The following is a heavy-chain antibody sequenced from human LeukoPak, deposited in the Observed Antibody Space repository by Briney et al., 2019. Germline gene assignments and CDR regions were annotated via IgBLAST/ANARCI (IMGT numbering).Heavy chain of an antibody. J-gene: IGHJ4*02. CDR1: GYTFADYF. V-gene: IGHV1-2*06. CDR2: INANSGAT. Sequence: GASMKVSCKTSGYTFADYFIHWVRQAPGQGLEYMGRINANSGATEYQQKFQGRVSMTRDMSISTAYVEVNWLISDDTAIYYCARDVSSTPHWEFDYWGQGTTVTVSS. CDR3: ARDVSSTPHWEFDY. D-gene: IGHD1-26*01.